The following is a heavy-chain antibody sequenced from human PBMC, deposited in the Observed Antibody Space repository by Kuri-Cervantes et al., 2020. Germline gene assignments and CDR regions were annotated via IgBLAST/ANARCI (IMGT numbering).Heavy chain of an antibody. CDR3: ARGWQQLVDSSYYYYYGMDV. D-gene: IGHD6-13*01. CDR1: GFSFSSYF. CDR2: IRQDGSER. V-gene: IGHV3-7*01. J-gene: IGHJ6*02. Sequence: GGSLRLSCAASGFSFSSYFMSWVRQAPGKGLEWVANIRQDGSERYYVDSVKGRFTISRDNAKNSLYLRMNSLRAEDTAVYYCARGWQQLVDSSYYYYYGMDVWGQGTTVTVSS.